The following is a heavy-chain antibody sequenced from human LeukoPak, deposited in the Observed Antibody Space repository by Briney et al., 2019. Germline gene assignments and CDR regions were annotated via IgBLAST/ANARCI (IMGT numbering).Heavy chain of an antibody. J-gene: IGHJ5*02. V-gene: IGHV4-59*01. CDR3: ARDLSSSSWYGANWFDP. Sequence: SETLSLTCAVYGGSFSGYHWSWIRQPPGKGLEWIGYIYYSGSTNYNPSLKSRVTISVDTSKNQFSLKLSSVTAADTAVYYCARDLSSSSWYGANWFDPWGQGTLVTVSS. CDR2: IYYSGST. CDR1: GGSFSGYH. D-gene: IGHD6-13*01.